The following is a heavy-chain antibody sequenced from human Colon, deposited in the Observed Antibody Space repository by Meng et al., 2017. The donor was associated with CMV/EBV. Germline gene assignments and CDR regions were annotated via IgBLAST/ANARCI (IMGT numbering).Heavy chain of an antibody. D-gene: IGHD5-18*01. Sequence: GESLKISCAASGFTVSSHFMTWVRQAPGKGLEWVSVIYSGGTIKYADSVKGRFTISRESSQNTLYLQIDSLRVEDTAVYFCARNRRTCNSVSCYGYFGMDVWGQGTTVTVSS. CDR1: GFTVSSHF. CDR3: ARNRRTCNSVSCYGYFGMDV. J-gene: IGHJ6*02. CDR2: IYSGGTI. V-gene: IGHV3-53*01.